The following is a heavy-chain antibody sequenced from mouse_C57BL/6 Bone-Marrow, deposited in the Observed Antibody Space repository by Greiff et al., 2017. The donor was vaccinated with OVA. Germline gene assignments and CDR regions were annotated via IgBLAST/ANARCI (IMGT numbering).Heavy chain of an antibody. V-gene: IGHV1-9*01. Sequence: VQLQQSGAELMKPGASVKLSCKATGYTFTGYWIEWVKQRPGHGLEWIGEILPGSGSTNYNEKFKGKATFTADTSSNTAYMQLSSLTTEVSPIYYCSRSPYYYGSSLSWFAYWGQGTLVTVSA. CDR1: GYTFTGYW. J-gene: IGHJ3*01. D-gene: IGHD1-1*01. CDR3: SRSPYYYGSSLSWFAY. CDR2: ILPGSGST.